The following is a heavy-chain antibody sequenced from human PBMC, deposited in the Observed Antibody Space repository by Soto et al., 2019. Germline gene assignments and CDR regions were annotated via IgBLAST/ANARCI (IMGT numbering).Heavy chain of an antibody. J-gene: IGHJ3*02. D-gene: IGHD1-26*01. Sequence: ASVKVSCKASGGTFSSYALSWVRQAPGQGLEWMGWISAYNGNTNYAQKLQGRVTMTTDTSTSTAYMELRSLRSDDTAVYYCARVQSSDAFDIWGQGTMVTVSS. CDR2: ISAYNGNT. CDR3: ARVQSSDAFDI. CDR1: GGTFSSYA. V-gene: IGHV1-18*01.